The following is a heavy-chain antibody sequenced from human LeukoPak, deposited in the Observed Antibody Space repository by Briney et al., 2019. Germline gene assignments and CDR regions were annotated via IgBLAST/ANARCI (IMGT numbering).Heavy chain of an antibody. J-gene: IGHJ5*02. CDR2: ISSSSSTI. CDR3: ARDSLPGDSSSWYTDWFDP. V-gene: IGHV3-48*01. Sequence: GGSLRLSCAASGFTFSSYSMNWVRQAPGKGLEWVSYISSSSSTIYYADSVKGRFTISRDNAKNSLYLQMNSLRAEDTAVYYCARDSLPGDSSSWYTDWFDPWGQGTLVTVSS. CDR1: GFTFSSYS. D-gene: IGHD6-13*01.